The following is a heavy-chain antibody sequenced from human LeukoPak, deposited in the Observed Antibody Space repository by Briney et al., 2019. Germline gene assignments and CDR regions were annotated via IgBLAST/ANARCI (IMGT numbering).Heavy chain of an antibody. V-gene: IGHV3-7*01. CDR3: ARPPSWNYVEYFDY. Sequence: GGSLRLSCAASGFTFSSYWMSWVRQAPGKGLEWVANIKQDGSEKYYVDSVKGRFTISRDNAKNSLYLQMNSLRAEDTAVYYCARPPSWNYVEYFDYWGQGTLVTVSS. D-gene: IGHD1-7*01. J-gene: IGHJ4*02. CDR1: GFTFSSYW. CDR2: IKQDGSEK.